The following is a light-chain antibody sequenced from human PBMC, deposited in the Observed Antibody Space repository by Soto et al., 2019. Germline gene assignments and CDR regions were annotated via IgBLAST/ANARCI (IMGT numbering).Light chain of an antibody. CDR3: CSYSSGSSLV. J-gene: IGLJ3*02. Sequence: QSALTQPASVSGSPRQSITISCTGTSSDVGGYNYVSWYQQYPGNTPKLIIYEVSNRPSGVSNRFSGSKSGNTASLTISGLQAEDEADYYCCSYSSGSSLVFGGGTKLTVL. CDR2: EVS. CDR1: SSDVGGYNY. V-gene: IGLV2-14*01.